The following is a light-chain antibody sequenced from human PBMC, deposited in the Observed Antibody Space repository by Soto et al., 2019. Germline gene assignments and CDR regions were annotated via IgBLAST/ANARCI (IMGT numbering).Light chain of an antibody. J-gene: IGLJ1*01. Sequence: QSALTQPASVSGSPGQSITISCTGTSSDVGGYNYVSWYQHHPGKAPKLMIYEVSNRPSGVSNRFSGSKFGNTASLTISGLQAEDEADYYCSSYTSSSTLYVFGTGTKLTVL. CDR1: SSDVGGYNY. CDR3: SSYTSSSTLYV. V-gene: IGLV2-14*01. CDR2: EVS.